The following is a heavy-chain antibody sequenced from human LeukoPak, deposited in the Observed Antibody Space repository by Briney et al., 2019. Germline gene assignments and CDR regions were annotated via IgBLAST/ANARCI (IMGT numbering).Heavy chain of an antibody. V-gene: IGHV4-39*07. D-gene: IGHD3-22*01. CDR3: ARDRPYYDSSGYYLRGYDAFDI. J-gene: IGHJ3*02. CDR2: IYYSGST. CDR1: GGSISSSSYY. Sequence: PSETLSLTCTVSGGSISSSSYYWGWIRQPPGKGLEWIGSIYYSGSTYYYPSLKSQVTISVDTSKNQFSLKLSSVTAADTAVYYCARDRPYYDSSGYYLRGYDAFDIWGQGTMVTVSS.